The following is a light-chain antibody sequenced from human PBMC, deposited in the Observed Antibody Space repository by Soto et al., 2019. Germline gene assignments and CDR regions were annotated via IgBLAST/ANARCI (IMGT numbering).Light chain of an antibody. CDR1: QGFNSY. Sequence: QLTQSPSSLSASVGDRVTITCRASQGFNSYLAWYQQKPGKAPKLLIYAASTLQSGVPSRFSGSRSGTDFTLTISSVQPEDFATYYCQQLNSYPSSTFGGGTKVEIK. CDR2: AAS. V-gene: IGKV1-9*01. J-gene: IGKJ4*01. CDR3: QQLNSYPSST.